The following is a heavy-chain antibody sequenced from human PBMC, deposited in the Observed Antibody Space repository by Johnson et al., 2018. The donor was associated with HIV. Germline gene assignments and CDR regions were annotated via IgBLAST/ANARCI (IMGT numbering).Heavy chain of an antibody. CDR3: ANRVKQWLAGGGAFDF. Sequence: VQLVESGGGLVQPGGSLRLSCAASGFTFSNYAMAWVRQATGKGLEWVSSISDSGGKTYYADSVKGRLTISRDNSKNTLYLQMNSLRAEDTAVYYCANRVKQWLAGGGAFDFWGQGTMVTVSS. CDR2: ISDSGGKT. J-gene: IGHJ3*01. D-gene: IGHD6-19*01. CDR1: GFTFSNYA. V-gene: IGHV3-23*04.